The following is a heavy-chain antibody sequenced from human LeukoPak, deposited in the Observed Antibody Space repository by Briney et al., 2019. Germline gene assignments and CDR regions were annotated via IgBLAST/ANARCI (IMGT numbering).Heavy chain of an antibody. Sequence: PSETLSLTCTVSGGSISNGYYYWSWIRQPPGKGLEWIGYIYYSGNTYYNPSFKSRATISVDTSKNQFSLKLSSVTAADTAVYYCARAIVVVPAAIWSSNWFDPWGQGTLVTVSS. J-gene: IGHJ5*02. D-gene: IGHD2-2*01. V-gene: IGHV4-30-4*01. CDR3: ARAIVVVPAAIWSSNWFDP. CDR2: IYYSGNT. CDR1: GGSISNGYYY.